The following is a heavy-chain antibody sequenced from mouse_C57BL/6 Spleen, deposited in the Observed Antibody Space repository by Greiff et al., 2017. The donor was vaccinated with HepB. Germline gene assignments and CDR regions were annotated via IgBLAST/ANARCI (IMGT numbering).Heavy chain of an antibody. Sequence: VKLQQSGPELVKPGASVKISCKASGYAFSSSWMNWVKQRPGKGLEWIGRIYPGDGDTNYNGKFKGKATLTADKSSSTAYMQLSSLTSEDSAVYFCARAFGYYGYFDVWGTGTTVTVSS. J-gene: IGHJ1*03. CDR3: ARAFGYYGYFDV. D-gene: IGHD2-2*01. CDR1: GYAFSSSW. V-gene: IGHV1-82*01. CDR2: IYPGDGDT.